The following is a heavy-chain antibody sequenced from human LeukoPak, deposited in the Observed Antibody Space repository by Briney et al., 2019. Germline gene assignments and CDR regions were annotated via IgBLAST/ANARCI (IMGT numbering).Heavy chain of an antibody. V-gene: IGHV3-33*03. J-gene: IGHJ4*02. CDR3: TKYNIAHFDY. CDR2: IAYDGSRA. CDR1: GFTFGGYG. D-gene: IGHD1-14*01. Sequence: GGSLRLSCAGSGFTFGGYGMHWFRQTPGKGLEWVAVIAYDGSRAFYADSVKGRFTISRDNSKNTMSVQMDDLRAEDTAVYYFTKYNIAHFDYWAQETLVTVSS.